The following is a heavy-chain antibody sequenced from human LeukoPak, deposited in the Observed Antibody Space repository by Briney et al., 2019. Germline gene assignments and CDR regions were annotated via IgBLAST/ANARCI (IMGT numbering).Heavy chain of an antibody. CDR3: ASGDFQLYYYYYMDV. Sequence: TSVKASCKASGFTFTSSAMQWVRQARGQRLEWIGWIVVGSGNTNYAQKFQERVTITRDMSTSTAYMELSSLRSEDTAVYYCASGDFQLYYYYYMDVWGKGTTVTISS. D-gene: IGHD4-17*01. CDR1: GFTFTSSA. CDR2: IVVGSGNT. V-gene: IGHV1-58*02. J-gene: IGHJ6*03.